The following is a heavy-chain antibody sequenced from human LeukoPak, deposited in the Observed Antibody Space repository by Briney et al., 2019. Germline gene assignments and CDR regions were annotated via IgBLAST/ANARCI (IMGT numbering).Heavy chain of an antibody. CDR1: GFTFSNAW. D-gene: IGHD2-2*01. J-gene: IGHJ6*03. CDR3: TTDPPYYCSSTSCSYYYYMDV. CDR2: IKSKTDGGTI. V-gene: IGHV3-15*01. Sequence: GGSLRLSCAASGFTFSNAWMSWVRQAPGKGLEWVGRIKSKTDGGTIDYAAPVKGRFTISRDDSKNTLYLQMNSLKTEDTAVYYCTTDPPYYCSSTSCSYYYYMDVWGKGTTVTVSS.